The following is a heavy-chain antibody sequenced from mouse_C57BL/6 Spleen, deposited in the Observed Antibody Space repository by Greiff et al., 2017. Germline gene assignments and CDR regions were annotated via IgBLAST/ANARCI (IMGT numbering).Heavy chain of an antibody. CDR1: GYTFTSYW. V-gene: IGHV1-55*01. D-gene: IGHD1-1*02. Sequence: QVQLQQPGAELVKPGASVKMSCKASGYTFTSYWITWVKQRPGQGLAWIGDIYPGSGSTNYTEKFKSQATLTADTSSSTSYMQLSSLTSEDSAVYYCARGGDLDEGSYYAMDYWGQGTSVTVSS. J-gene: IGHJ4*01. CDR3: ARGGDLDEGSYYAMDY. CDR2: IYPGSGST.